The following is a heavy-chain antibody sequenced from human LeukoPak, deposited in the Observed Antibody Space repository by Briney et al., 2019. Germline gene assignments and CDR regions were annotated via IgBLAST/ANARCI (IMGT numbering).Heavy chain of an antibody. CDR1: GCSISSSSYY. J-gene: IGHJ3*02. CDR2: IYYSGST. Sequence: PSETLSLACTVSGCSISSSSYYWGWIRQPPGKGLEWIVSIYYSGSTYYNPSLKSRVTISVDTSKNQFSLKLSSVTAADTAVYYCARRLVGTSVLNDAFDIWGQGTMVTVSS. V-gene: IGHV4-39*01. CDR3: ARRLVGTSVLNDAFDI. D-gene: IGHD2-15*01.